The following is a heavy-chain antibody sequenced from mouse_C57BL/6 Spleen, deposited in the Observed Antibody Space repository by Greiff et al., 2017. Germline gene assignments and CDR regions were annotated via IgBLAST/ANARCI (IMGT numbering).Heavy chain of an antibody. CDR1: GFTFSDYG. CDR3: ARPWGTTVVSYFDY. CDR2: ISSGSSTI. J-gene: IGHJ2*01. Sequence: DVMLVESGGGLVKPGGSLTLSCAASGFTFSDYGMHWVRQAPEKGLEWVAYISSGSSTIYYADTVQGRFTISRDNAKNTLFLQMTSLRSEDTAMYYCARPWGTTVVSYFDYWGQGTTRTVSS. D-gene: IGHD1-1*01. V-gene: IGHV5-17*01.